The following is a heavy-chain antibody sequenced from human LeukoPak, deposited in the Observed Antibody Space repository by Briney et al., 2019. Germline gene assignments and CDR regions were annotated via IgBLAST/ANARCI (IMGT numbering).Heavy chain of an antibody. J-gene: IGHJ4*02. CDR2: IYYSGST. CDR1: GGSISSGDYY. V-gene: IGHV4-30-4*01. CDR3: ARLYCSGGSCYSDY. Sequence: SETLSLTCTVSGGSISSGDYYWRRIRQPPGKGLEWIGYIYYSGSTYYNPSLKSRLTISVDTSKNQFSLKLSSVTAADTAIYYCARLYCSGGSCYSDYWGQGTLVTVSS. D-gene: IGHD2-15*01.